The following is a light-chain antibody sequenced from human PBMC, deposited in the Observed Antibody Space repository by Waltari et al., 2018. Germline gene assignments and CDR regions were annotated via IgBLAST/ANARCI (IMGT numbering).Light chain of an antibody. Sequence: EIVLTQSPGTLSLSPGERATISCRTSQSVYSSYLAWYQQKPGQAPRLLIYGATNRATGIPDRFRGSGSGTDYALTISRLEPEDFALYYCQQYGTSPYTFGQGTKLEI. CDR3: QQYGTSPYT. CDR1: QSVYSSY. J-gene: IGKJ2*01. CDR2: GAT. V-gene: IGKV3-20*01.